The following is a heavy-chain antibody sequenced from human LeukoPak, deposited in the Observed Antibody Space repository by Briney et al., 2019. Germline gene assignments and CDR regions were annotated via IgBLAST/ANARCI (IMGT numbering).Heavy chain of an antibody. CDR1: GFTFSSYN. CDR2: ISSSSSYI. J-gene: IGHJ4*02. Sequence: GGSLRLSCAASGFTFSSYNMNWVRQAPGRGLEWVSSISSSSSYIYYADSLKGRFTISRDNAKNSLYLQMYSLRAEDTAVYYCARKSVAVAGPLDYWGQGTLVTVSS. V-gene: IGHV3-21*01. D-gene: IGHD6-19*01. CDR3: ARKSVAVAGPLDY.